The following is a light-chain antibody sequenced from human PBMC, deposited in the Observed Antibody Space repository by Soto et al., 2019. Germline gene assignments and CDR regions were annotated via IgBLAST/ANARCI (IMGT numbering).Light chain of an antibody. CDR3: MQALQTPWT. CDR2: LVS. V-gene: IGKV2-28*01. J-gene: IGKJ1*01. Sequence: DIVMTQSPPSLPVTPGEPASISCRSSQRLLHDNGYYYLDWYLQKPGQSPQLLIYLVSNRASGVPDRFSDSGSGTDFTLKISRVEAEDVGVYYCMQALQTPWTFGQGTKVEIK. CDR1: QRLLHDNGYYY.